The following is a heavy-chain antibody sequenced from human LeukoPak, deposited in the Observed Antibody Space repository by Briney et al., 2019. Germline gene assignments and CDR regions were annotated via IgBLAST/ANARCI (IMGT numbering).Heavy chain of an antibody. V-gene: IGHV4-59*01. CDR3: ASGFTAMAFDY. D-gene: IGHD5-18*01. Sequence: SETLSLTCTVSGGSISSYSWNWIRQPPGKGLEWIGYIYYSGSTNYNPSLKSRVTISVDTSKKQFSLKLSSVTAADTAVYYCASGFTAMAFDYWGQGTLVTVSS. CDR2: IYYSGST. J-gene: IGHJ4*02. CDR1: GGSISSYS.